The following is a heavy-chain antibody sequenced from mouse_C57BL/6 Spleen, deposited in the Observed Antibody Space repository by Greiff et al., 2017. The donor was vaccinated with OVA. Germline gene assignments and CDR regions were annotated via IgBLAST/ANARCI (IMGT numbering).Heavy chain of an antibody. CDR3: ARWGSSSWFAY. Sequence: VQRVESGPELVKPGASVKISCKASGYAFSSSWMNWVKQRPGKGLEWIGRIYPGDGDTNYNGKFKGKATLTADKSSSTAYMQLSSLTSEDSAVYFCARWGSSSWFAYWGQGTLVTVSA. D-gene: IGHD1-1*01. CDR2: IYPGDGDT. CDR1: GYAFSSSW. J-gene: IGHJ3*01. V-gene: IGHV1-82*01.